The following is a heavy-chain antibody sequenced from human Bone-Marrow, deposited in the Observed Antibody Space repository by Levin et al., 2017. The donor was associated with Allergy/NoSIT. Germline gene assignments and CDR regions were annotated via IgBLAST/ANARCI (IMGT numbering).Heavy chain of an antibody. CDR2: ISYAESNK. V-gene: IGHV3-30-3*01. J-gene: IGHJ4*02. D-gene: IGHD4-17*01. CDR1: GFIFSSYS. CDR3: ARARAYGDNIFDY. Sequence: GGSLRLSCAASGFIFSSYSMHWVRQAPGKGLEWVAFISYAESNKYYGDSVKGRFTIARDNSKNTLFLQLSSLRVEDTAVYYCARARAYGDNIFDYWGQGTLVTVSS.